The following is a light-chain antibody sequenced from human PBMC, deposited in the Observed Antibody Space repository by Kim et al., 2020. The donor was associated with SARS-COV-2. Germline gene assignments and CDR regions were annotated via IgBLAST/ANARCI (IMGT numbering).Light chain of an antibody. CDR1: SSDIGGFDY. V-gene: IGLV2-14*03. J-gene: IGLJ2*01. CDR2: DVI. Sequence: QSALTQPASLSESPGQSITISCAGGSSDIGGFDYVSWYQQHPGQAPRLMIYDVIKRPSGVSNRFSGSKSGNTASLTISGLQAEDEADYYCSSFTSSSTLLFGGGTKVTVL. CDR3: SSFTSSSTLL.